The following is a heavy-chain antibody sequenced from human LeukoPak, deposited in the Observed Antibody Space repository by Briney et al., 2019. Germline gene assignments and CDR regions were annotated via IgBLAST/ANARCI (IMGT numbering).Heavy chain of an antibody. CDR2: VYHSGST. CDR1: GYSITTGRY. D-gene: IGHD2-2*01. J-gene: IGHJ4*02. CDR3: ARSLSTAGIDY. Sequence: SETPPLTCAVSGYSITTGRYWGWIRQPPGKGLEWIGSVYHSGSTYYNPSLKSRVTISVDTSKNQFSLNLRSVTAADTAVYYCARSLSTAGIDYWGQGTLVTVSS. V-gene: IGHV4-38-2*01.